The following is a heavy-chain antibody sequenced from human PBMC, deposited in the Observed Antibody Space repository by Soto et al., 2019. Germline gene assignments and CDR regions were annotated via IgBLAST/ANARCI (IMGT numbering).Heavy chain of an antibody. J-gene: IGHJ3*02. CDR3: ARGISSPLAADAFDI. V-gene: IGHV1-18*04. CDR2: ISAYNGNT. Sequence: SVKVSCKASGYTFTSYGISWVRQAPGQGLEWMGWISAYNGNTNYAQKLQGRVTMTTDTSTSTAYMELRSLRSDDTAVYYCARGISSPLAADAFDIWGQGTMVTVSS. D-gene: IGHD3-3*02. CDR1: GYTFTSYG.